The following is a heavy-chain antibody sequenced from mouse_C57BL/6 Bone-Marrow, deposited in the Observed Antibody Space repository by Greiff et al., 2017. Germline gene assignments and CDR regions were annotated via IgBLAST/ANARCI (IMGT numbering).Heavy chain of an antibody. V-gene: IGHV1-59*01. CDR1: GYTFTSYW. CDR2: IDPSDSYT. J-gene: IGHJ3*01. Sequence: QVQLQQPGAELVRPGTSVKLSCKASGYTFTSYWMHWVKQRPGQGLEWIGVIDPSDSYTNYNQKFKGKATLTVDTSSSTAYMQLSSLTSEDSAVYYCARKEDSFAYWGQGTLVTVSA. CDR3: ARKEDSFAY.